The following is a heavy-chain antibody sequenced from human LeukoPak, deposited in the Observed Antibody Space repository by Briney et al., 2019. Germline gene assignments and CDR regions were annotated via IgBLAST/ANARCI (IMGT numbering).Heavy chain of an antibody. CDR2: INPNSGGT. Sequence: GASVKVSCKASGYTFTGYYMHWVRQAPGQGLEWVGWINPNSGGTNYAQKFQGRVTMTRDTSISTAYMELSRLRSDDTAVYYCARTPDYGDYVCDYWGQRTVVTVSS. J-gene: IGHJ4*02. CDR1: GYTFTGYY. D-gene: IGHD4-17*01. CDR3: ARTPDYGDYVCDY. V-gene: IGHV1-2*02.